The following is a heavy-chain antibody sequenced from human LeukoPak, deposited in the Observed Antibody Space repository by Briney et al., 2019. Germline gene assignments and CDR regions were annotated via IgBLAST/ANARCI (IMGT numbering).Heavy chain of an antibody. Sequence: GGSLRLSCAASGFTFSSYSMNWVRPAPGKGLEWVSSISSSSSYIYYADSVKGRFTISRDNAKNSLYLQMNSLRAEDTAVYYCAASGSYSDAFDIWGQGTMVTAPS. J-gene: IGHJ3*02. V-gene: IGHV3-21*01. CDR3: AASGSYSDAFDI. D-gene: IGHD1-26*01. CDR2: ISSSSSYI. CDR1: GFTFSSYS.